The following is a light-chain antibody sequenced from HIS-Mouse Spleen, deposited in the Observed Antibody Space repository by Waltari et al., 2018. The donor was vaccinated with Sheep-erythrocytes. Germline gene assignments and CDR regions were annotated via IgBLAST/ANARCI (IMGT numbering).Light chain of an antibody. CDR1: QSVSSN. J-gene: IGKJ2*02. V-gene: IGKV3-15*01. CDR2: GAS. Sequence: EIVMTQSPATLSVSPGERATLSCRASQSVSSNLDWYQQKPGQAPRLLIYGASTRATGIPARLSGSGSVTEFTLTNSSMQSEDFAVYYCQQYNNWPPGTFGQGTKLEIK. CDR3: QQYNNWPPGT.